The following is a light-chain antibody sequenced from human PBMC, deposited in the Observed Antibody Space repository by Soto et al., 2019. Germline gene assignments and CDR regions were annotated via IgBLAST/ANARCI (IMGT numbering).Light chain of an antibody. Sequence: EIVSAQSAATLTVSQEERATLSCRASQSVGSNLAWYQQKPGQAPRLLIYGTSTRATDIPARFSGSGSGTEFTLTISSLQSEDFAVYYCQQYNYWPRTFAPGTLLEIK. CDR2: GTS. CDR1: QSVGSN. CDR3: QQYNYWPRT. V-gene: IGKV3-15*01. J-gene: IGKJ5*01.